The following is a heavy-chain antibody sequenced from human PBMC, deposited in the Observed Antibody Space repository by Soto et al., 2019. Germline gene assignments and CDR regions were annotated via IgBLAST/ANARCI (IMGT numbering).Heavy chain of an antibody. CDR1: GYIFTAYS. Sequence: GASVKVSCKASGYIFTAYSMHWVRQAPGQGLEWMGWISIYYGYTDYSQKLQGRVTMTRDISTRTAYMELTSLRSDDTAVYYCAILPSEKYEYDYWGQGTPVTVSS. CDR3: AILPSEKYEYDY. J-gene: IGHJ4*02. V-gene: IGHV1-18*04. D-gene: IGHD2-15*01. CDR2: ISIYYGYT.